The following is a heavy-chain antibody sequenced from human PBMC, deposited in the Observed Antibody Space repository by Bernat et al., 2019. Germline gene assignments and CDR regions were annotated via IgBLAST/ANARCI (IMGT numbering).Heavy chain of an antibody. D-gene: IGHD4-11*01. Sequence: QVQLVESGGGVVQPGRSLRLSCAASGFTFSSYAMHWVRQAPGKGQEWVAVISYDGSNKYYADSVKGRFTISRDNSKNTLYLQMNSLRAEDTAVYYCARGSGSNPLGWYFDLWGRGTLVTVSS. CDR1: GFTFSSYA. CDR2: ISYDGSNK. V-gene: IGHV3-30*16. CDR3: ARGSGSNPLGWYFDL. J-gene: IGHJ2*01.